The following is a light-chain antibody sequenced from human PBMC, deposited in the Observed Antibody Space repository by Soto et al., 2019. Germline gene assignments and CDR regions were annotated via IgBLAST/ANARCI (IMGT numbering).Light chain of an antibody. J-gene: IGLJ1*01. CDR1: SSDVGFYNY. CDR2: EVS. CDR3: SSYTGSSSLRV. Sequence: QSVLTQPASVSGSPGQSITISCTGTSSDVGFYNYVSWYQQHPGKAPKLMIYEVSNRPSGVSYRFSGSKSGNTASLTISGLQAEDEADYYCSSYTGSSSLRVFGTATKVTV. V-gene: IGLV2-14*01.